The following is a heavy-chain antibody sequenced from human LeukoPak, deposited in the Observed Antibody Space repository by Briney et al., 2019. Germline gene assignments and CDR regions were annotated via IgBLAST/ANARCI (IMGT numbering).Heavy chain of an antibody. CDR3: AREAPIAARPFDY. CDR1: GYTFTGYY. CDR2: INPNSGGT. Sequence: ASVKVSCKASGYTFTGYYMHWVRQAPGQGLESMGRINPNSGGTNCAQKFQGRVTMTRDTSISTAYMELSRLRSDDTAVYYCAREAPIAARPFDYWGQGTLVTVSS. J-gene: IGHJ4*02. D-gene: IGHD6-6*01. V-gene: IGHV1-2*06.